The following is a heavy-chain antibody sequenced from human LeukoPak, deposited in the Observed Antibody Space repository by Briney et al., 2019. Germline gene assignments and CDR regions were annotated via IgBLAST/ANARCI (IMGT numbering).Heavy chain of an antibody. Sequence: PSETLSLTCTASGGSISSYYLSWIRQPPGKGLEWIGYVYYSGSTNYNPSPMSRVTTSVDPSKSQFPLKLSSVTAADTAVYYCARHSINKTRDTRNWFDSWGQGTLVTVSS. J-gene: IGHJ5*01. CDR1: GGSISSYY. D-gene: IGHD5-12*01. V-gene: IGHV4-59*08. CDR2: VYYSGST. CDR3: ARHSINKTRDTRNWFDS.